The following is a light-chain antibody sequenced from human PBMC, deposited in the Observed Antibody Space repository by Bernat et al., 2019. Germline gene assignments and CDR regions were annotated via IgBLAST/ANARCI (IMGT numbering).Light chain of an antibody. CDR1: SSYVGRYNY. CDR2: DVS. CDR3: SSFTTPGTYV. Sequence: QSALTQPASVSGSPGQSITISCTGTSSYVGRYNYVSWYQQYPGKAPKLLIYDVSNRPSGVSNGFSGSKSDNTASLTSPGRQAEDEAEYYCSSFTTPGTYVFGTGTEVTVL. J-gene: IGLJ1*01. V-gene: IGLV2-14*03.